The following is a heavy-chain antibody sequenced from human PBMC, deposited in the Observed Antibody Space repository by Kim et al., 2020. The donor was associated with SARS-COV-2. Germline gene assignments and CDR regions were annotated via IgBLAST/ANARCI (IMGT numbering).Heavy chain of an antibody. CDR2: ISYDGSNK. V-gene: IGHV3-30*18. CDR3: AKLSHVVVVAATDPDDAFDI. D-gene: IGHD2-15*01. Sequence: GGSLRLSCAASGFTFSSYGMHWVRQAPGKGLEWVAVISYDGSNKYYADSVKGRFTISRDNSKNTLYLQMNSLRAEDTAVYYCAKLSHVVVVAATDPDDAFDIWGQGTMVTVSS. CDR1: GFTFSSYG. J-gene: IGHJ3*02.